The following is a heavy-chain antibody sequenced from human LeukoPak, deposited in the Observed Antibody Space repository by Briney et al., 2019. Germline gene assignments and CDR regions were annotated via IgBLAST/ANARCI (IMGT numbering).Heavy chain of an antibody. J-gene: IGHJ4*02. CDR1: GFTFTRYG. V-gene: IGHV3-23*01. CDR2: ISGSGGST. D-gene: IGHD4-17*01. CDR3: AKGYGYYFDY. Sequence: GGSLRLSCAASGFTFTRYGLHWVRQAPGKGLEWVSAISGSGGSTYYADSVKGRFTISRDNSKNTLYLQMNSLRAEDTAVYYCAKGYGYYFDYWGQGTLVTVSS.